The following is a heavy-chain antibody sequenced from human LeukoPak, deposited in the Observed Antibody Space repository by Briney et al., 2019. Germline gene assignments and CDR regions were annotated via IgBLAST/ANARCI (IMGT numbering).Heavy chain of an antibody. CDR2: ISGSGGST. CDR1: GFTFSSYA. D-gene: IGHD3-10*01. V-gene: IGHV3-23*01. CDR3: AKVMTRAMVRGVPPSDY. Sequence: PGGSLRLSCAASGFTFSSYAMSWVRQAPGKGLEWVSAISGSGGSTYYADSVKGRFTISRDNSKNTLYLQMNSLRAEATAVYYCAKVMTRAMVRGVPPSDYWGQGTLVTVSS. J-gene: IGHJ4*02.